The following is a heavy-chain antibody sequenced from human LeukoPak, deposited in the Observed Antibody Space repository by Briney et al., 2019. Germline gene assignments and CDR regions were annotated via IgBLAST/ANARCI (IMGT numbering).Heavy chain of an antibody. CDR1: GYTFTGYY. Sequence: ASVKVSCKASGYTFTGYYMHWVRQAPGQGLEWMGWINPNSGGTNYAQKFQGWVTMTRDTSINSAYMELSRLRSDDTAVYFCARCTFAFGEVCDYWGQGTLVTVSS. J-gene: IGHJ4*02. CDR3: ARCTFAFGEVCDY. CDR2: INPNSGGT. V-gene: IGHV1-2*04. D-gene: IGHD3-16*01.